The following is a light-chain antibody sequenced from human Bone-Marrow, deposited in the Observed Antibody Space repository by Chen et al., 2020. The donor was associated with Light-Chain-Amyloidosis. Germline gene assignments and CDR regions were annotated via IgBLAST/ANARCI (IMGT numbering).Light chain of an antibody. V-gene: IGLV3-25*03. CDR3: QSADSSGTYHVV. CDR2: KDS. Sequence: SYELTQPPSVSVSPGQTARITCSGDALSKQYAYWYQQKPGQAPVLVIYKDSERPSGIPERFSGSSSGTTVTLTIGGVQAEDEADYHCQSADSSGTYHVVFGGGTKLTVL. CDR1: ALSKQY. J-gene: IGLJ2*01.